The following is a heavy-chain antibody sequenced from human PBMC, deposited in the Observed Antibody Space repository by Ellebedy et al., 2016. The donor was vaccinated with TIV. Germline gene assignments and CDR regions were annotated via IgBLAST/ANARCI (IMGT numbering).Heavy chain of an antibody. CDR1: GFTFSSYA. CDR2: ISYDGSNK. CDR3: AKETRSSWYVGFDY. J-gene: IGHJ4*02. D-gene: IGHD6-13*01. Sequence: GGSLRLSXAASGFTFSSYAMHWVRQAPGKGLEWVAVISYDGSNKYYADSVKGRFTISRDNSKNTLYLQMNSLRAEDTAMYYCAKETRSSWYVGFDYWGQGTLVTVSS. V-gene: IGHV3-30*04.